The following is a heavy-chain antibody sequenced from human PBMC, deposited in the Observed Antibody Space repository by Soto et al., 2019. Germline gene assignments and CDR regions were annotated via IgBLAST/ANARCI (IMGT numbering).Heavy chain of an antibody. CDR3: ARGGGSYGHWVHYYYGMDV. CDR1: VGTFSSYA. Sequence: ASVKVSCKASVGTFSSYAISWVRQAPGQGLEWMGGIIPIFGTANYAQKFQGRVTITADESTSTAYMELSSLRSEDTAVDYCARGGGSYGHWVHYYYGMDVWGQGTTVTVSS. D-gene: IGHD1-26*01. J-gene: IGHJ6*02. V-gene: IGHV1-69*13. CDR2: IIPIFGTA.